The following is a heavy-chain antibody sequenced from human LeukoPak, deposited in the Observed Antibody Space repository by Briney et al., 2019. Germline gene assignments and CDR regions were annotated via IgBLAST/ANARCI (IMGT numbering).Heavy chain of an antibody. D-gene: IGHD1-1*01. V-gene: IGHV3-33*06. J-gene: IGHJ6*03. CDR1: GFTFSSYG. CDR3: AKVLGPLYYYYMDV. Sequence: GGSLRLSCAASGFTFSSYGMHWVRQAPGKGLEWVAVIWYDGSKKYYADSVKGRFTISRDNSKNTLYLQMNNLRAEDTAVYYCAKVLGPLYYYYMDVWGKGTTVTVSS. CDR2: IWYDGSKK.